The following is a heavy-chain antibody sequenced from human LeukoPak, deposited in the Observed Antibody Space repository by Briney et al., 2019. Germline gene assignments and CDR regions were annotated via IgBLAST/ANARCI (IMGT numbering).Heavy chain of an antibody. D-gene: IGHD3-10*01. J-gene: IGHJ4*02. CDR3: AKRGGPGFGDHTYYFDY. CDR2: ISGSGGST. CDR1: GFTFSSYA. V-gene: IGHV3-23*01. Sequence: GGSLRLSCAASGFTFSSYAMSWVRQAPGKGLEWVSAISGSGGSTYYADSVKGRFTISRDNSKNTLYLQMNSLRAEDTAVYYCAKRGGPGFGDHTYYFDYWGQGTLVTVSS.